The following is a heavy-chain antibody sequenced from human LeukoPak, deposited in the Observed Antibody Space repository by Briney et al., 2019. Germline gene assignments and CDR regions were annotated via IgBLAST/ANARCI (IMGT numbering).Heavy chain of an antibody. Sequence: ASVKVSCKASGYSFTSFAMNWVRQAPGQGLEWMGWINTNTGNPTYAQGFTGRFVFSLDTSVSTAYLQISSLKAEDTALYYCARDTPGLRYWGQGTLVTVSS. CDR1: GYSFTSFA. D-gene: IGHD7-27*01. CDR2: INTNTGNP. J-gene: IGHJ4*02. CDR3: ARDTPGLRY. V-gene: IGHV7-4-1*02.